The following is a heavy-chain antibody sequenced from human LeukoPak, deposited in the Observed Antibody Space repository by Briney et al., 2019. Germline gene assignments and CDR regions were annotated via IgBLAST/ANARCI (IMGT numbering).Heavy chain of an antibody. J-gene: IGHJ3*02. CDR2: IYYSGGT. CDR1: GGSISSYY. Sequence: PSETLSLTCTVSGGSISSYYRSWIRQPPGKGLEWIGYIYYSGGTNYNPSLKSRVTISVDTSKNQFSLKLSSVTAADTAVYYCATLMDYYGSGSLYDAFDIWGQGTMVTVSS. D-gene: IGHD3-10*01. CDR3: ATLMDYYGSGSLYDAFDI. V-gene: IGHV4-59*08.